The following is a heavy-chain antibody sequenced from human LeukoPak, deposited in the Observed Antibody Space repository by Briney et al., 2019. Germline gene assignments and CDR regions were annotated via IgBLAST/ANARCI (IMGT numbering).Heavy chain of an antibody. Sequence: SETLSLTCAVYGGSFSGYYWSWIRQPPGKGLEWIGEINHSGSNNYNPSLKSRVTISVDTSKNQFSLKLSSVTAADTAVYYCARSTRFDSSSWYGGFDPWGQGTLVAVSS. J-gene: IGHJ5*02. V-gene: IGHV4-34*01. D-gene: IGHD6-13*01. CDR2: INHSGSN. CDR3: ARSTRFDSSSWYGGFDP. CDR1: GGSFSGYY.